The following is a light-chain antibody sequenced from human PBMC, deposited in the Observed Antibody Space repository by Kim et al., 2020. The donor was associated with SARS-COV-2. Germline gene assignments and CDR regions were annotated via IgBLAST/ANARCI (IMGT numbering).Light chain of an antibody. CDR2: AKT. Sequence: SSELTQDPAVSVALGPTVRITCQGDSLRIFYASWYQQKPGQAPRLVIYAKTNRPSGIPDRFSGSSSGNTASLTITGAQAEDEADYYCNSRDSTGNHSFGGGTRLTV. CDR3: NSRDSTGNHS. J-gene: IGLJ2*01. V-gene: IGLV3-19*01. CDR1: SLRIFY.